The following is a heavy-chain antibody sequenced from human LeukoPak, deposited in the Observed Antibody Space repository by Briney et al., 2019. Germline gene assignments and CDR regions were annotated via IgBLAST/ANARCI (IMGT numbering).Heavy chain of an antibody. CDR2: ISYDGSNK. CDR1: EFTFSSYS. J-gene: IGHJ4*02. V-gene: IGHV3-30*18. CDR3: ANIGGYSSSSDY. D-gene: IGHD6-6*01. Sequence: GGSLRLSCAASEFTFSSYSMNWVRQAPGKGLEWVAAISYDGSNKYYADSVKGRFTISRDNSKNTLYLQMNSLRAEDTAVYYCANIGGYSSSSDYWGQGTLVTVSS.